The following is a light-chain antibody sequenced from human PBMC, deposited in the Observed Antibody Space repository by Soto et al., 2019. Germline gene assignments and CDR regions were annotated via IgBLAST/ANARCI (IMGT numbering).Light chain of an antibody. CDR3: QQYGITAYT. Sequence: EIVLTQSPGPLSLSPGERATLSCRAIQRVRSHYLAWYQQKPAQAPRLLIYGASNRATGIPDRYSGSGSVTNCTLTISRQEPKYFAAYYCQQYGITAYTFGRGTKLEIK. CDR2: GAS. V-gene: IGKV3-20*01. J-gene: IGKJ2*01. CDR1: QRVRSHY.